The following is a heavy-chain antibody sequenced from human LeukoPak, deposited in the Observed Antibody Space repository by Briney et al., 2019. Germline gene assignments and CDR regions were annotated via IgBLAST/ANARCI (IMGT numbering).Heavy chain of an antibody. CDR1: GGSFSGYY. CDR2: INHSGST. D-gene: IGHD3-3*01. V-gene: IGHV4-34*01. J-gene: IGHJ3*02. Sequence: SQTLSLTCAVYGGSFSGYYWSWIRQPPGKGLGWIGEINHSGSTNYNPSLKSRVTISVDTSKNQFSLKLSSVTAADTAVYYCARAEPYYDFWSGYYSDAFDIWGQGTMVTVSS. CDR3: ARAEPYYDFWSGYYSDAFDI.